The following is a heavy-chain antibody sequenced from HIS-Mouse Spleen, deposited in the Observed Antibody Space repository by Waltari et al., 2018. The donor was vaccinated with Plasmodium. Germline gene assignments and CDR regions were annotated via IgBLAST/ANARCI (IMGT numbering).Heavy chain of an antibody. CDR3: ATPRVGGSYFDY. Sequence: EVQLVESGGGLVQPGGSLRLSCASSGFPGGRTYLSWVRQAPGKGLEWVSVIYSGGSTYYADSVKGRFTISRDNSKNTLYLQMNSLRAEDTAVYYCATPRVGGSYFDYWGQGTLVTVSS. D-gene: IGHD1-26*01. V-gene: IGHV3-66*01. CDR2: IYSGGST. J-gene: IGHJ4*02. CDR1: GFPGGRTY.